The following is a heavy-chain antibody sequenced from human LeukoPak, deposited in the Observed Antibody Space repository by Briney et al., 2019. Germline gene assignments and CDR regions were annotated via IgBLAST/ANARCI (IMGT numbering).Heavy chain of an antibody. V-gene: IGHV4-4*02. CDR3: VRNGHFCLEY. J-gene: IGHJ4*02. CDR2: IYQSAST. CDR1: GGSFSSDNW. Sequence: SGTLSLTCAVSGGSFSSDNWWSWVRQPPGQGLEWIGEIYQSASTYNPSLQSRVTISVDKSKNQFSLELNSVTAADTAVYYCVRNGHFCLEYWGQGTLVTVSS. D-gene: IGHD3-3*02.